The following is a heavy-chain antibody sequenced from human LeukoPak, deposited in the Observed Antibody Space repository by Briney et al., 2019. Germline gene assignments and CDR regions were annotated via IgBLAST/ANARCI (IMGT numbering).Heavy chain of an antibody. D-gene: IGHD2-15*01. Sequence: ASVKVSCKASGYTFTGYYMHWVRQAPGQGLEWMGRVNPNSGGTNYAQKFQGRVTMTRDTSISTAYMELSRLRSDDTAVYYCASCGGSCSYDEFDYWGQGTLVTVSS. V-gene: IGHV1-2*06. CDR3: ASCGGSCSYDEFDY. J-gene: IGHJ4*02. CDR2: VNPNSGGT. CDR1: GYTFTGYY.